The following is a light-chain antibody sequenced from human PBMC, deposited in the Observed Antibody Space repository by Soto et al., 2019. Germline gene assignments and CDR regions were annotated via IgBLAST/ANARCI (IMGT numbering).Light chain of an antibody. Sequence: QSVLTQPPSVSAAPGQKVTFSCSGTNTNIGNNYVSWYQQLPGTDPKLLIYDNDKRPSGIPDRFSGSKSGTSATLGITGLQTADEADYYCATWDDSLNGLYVFGPGTKVTVL. CDR1: NTNIGNNY. CDR3: ATWDDSLNGLYV. CDR2: DND. V-gene: IGLV1-51*01. J-gene: IGLJ1*01.